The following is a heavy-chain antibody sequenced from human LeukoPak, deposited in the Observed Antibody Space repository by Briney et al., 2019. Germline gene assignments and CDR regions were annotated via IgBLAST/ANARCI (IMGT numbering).Heavy chain of an antibody. CDR2: ISSDGTNT. CDR1: GFTFSNYW. J-gene: IGHJ4*02. D-gene: IGHD3-10*01. V-gene: IGHV3-74*01. Sequence: GGSLRLSCAASGFTFSNYWMHWVRQAPGKGLVWVSRISSDGTNTDYAGSVKGRFTISRDDAKNTLYLQMNDLRAEDTAVYYCARAGSFRFDYWGQGTLVTVSS. CDR3: ARAGSFRFDY.